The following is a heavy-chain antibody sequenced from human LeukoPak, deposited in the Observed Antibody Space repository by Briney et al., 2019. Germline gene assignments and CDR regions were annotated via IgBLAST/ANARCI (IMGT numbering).Heavy chain of an antibody. Sequence: GESLKISRKGSGFTFTNYWIGWVRQLPGKGLEWMGIIYPGDSDTRYSSSFQGQVTISADKSISTAYLQWSSLKASDTAMYYCARVSCSSTRCPFDLWGRGTLVTVSS. CDR3: ARVSCSSTRCPFDL. J-gene: IGHJ2*01. V-gene: IGHV5-51*01. D-gene: IGHD2-2*01. CDR1: GFTFTNYW. CDR2: IYPGDSDT.